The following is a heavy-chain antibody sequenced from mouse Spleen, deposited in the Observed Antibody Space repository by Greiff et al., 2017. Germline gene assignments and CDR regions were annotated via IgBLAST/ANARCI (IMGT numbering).Heavy chain of an antibody. CDR1: GFTFSSYA. CDR2: ISSGGGNT. CDR3: ARQPFDY. V-gene: IGHV5-9*01. Sequence: EVMLVESGGGLVKLGGSLKLSCAASGFTFSSYAMSWVRQTPEKRLEWVATISSGGGNTYYPDSVKGRFTISRDNAKNTLYLQMSSLKSEDTAMYYCARQPFDYWGQGTTLTVSS. J-gene: IGHJ2*01.